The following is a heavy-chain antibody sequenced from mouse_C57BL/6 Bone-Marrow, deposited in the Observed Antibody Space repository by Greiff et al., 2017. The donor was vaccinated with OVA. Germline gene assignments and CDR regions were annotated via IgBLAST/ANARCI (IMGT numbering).Heavy chain of an antibody. CDR3: AREADGYYFAWFAY. V-gene: IGHV2-9-1*01. J-gene: IGHJ3*01. Sequence: QVQLQQSGPGLVAPSQSLSITCTVSGFSLTSYAISWVRQPPGKGLEWLGVIWTGGGTNYNSALKSRLSISKDNSKSQVFLKMNSLQTDDTARYYCAREADGYYFAWFAYWGQGTLVTVSA. CDR1: GFSLTSYA. D-gene: IGHD2-3*01. CDR2: IWTGGGT.